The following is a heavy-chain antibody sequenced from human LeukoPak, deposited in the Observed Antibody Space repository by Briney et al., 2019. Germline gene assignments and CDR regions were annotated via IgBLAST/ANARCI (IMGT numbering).Heavy chain of an antibody. Sequence: GGSLRLSCAASGFTFSSYEMNWVRQAPGKGLEWVSYISSSGSTIYYADSVKGRFTISRDNAKNSLYLQMNSLRAEDTAVYYCAREGITVSHDLDYWGQGTLVTVSS. CDR2: ISSSGSTI. D-gene: IGHD3-16*01. CDR3: AREGITVSHDLDY. J-gene: IGHJ4*02. CDR1: GFTFSSYE. V-gene: IGHV3-48*03.